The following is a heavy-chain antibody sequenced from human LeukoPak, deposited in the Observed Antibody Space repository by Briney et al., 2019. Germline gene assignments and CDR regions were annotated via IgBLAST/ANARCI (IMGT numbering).Heavy chain of an antibody. V-gene: IGHV5-51*01. J-gene: IGHJ3*02. CDR1: GYSFTSYW. CDR2: IYPGDSDT. CDR3: ARRGGRDAFDI. D-gene: IGHD3-16*01. Sequence: GESLKISCKGSGYSFTSYWISWVRQMPGKGLEWMGIIYPGDSDTRYSPSFQGQVTISADKSICTAYLQWTSMKASDTPMYYCARRGGRDAFDIWGQGAMVTVSS.